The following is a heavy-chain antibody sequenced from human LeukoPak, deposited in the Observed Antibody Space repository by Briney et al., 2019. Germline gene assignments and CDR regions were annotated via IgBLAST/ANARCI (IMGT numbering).Heavy chain of an antibody. CDR2: IDNSGST. Sequence: PSETLSLTCSVSGGSISSRDSYWGRIRQSPGKGLEWIGSIDNSGSTNYNPSLKSRVTISVDTSKNQFSLKLSSVTAADTAVYYCARLSYYGSGSYARPIAFDIWGQGTMVTVSS. CDR3: ARLSYYGSGSYARPIAFDI. V-gene: IGHV4-39*07. CDR1: GGSISSRDSY. J-gene: IGHJ3*02. D-gene: IGHD3-10*01.